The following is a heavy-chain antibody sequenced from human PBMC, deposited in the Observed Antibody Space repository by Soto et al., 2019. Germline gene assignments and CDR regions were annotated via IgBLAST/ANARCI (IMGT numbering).Heavy chain of an antibody. V-gene: IGHV1-69*13. CDR3: ARPRYNWNDGRFDY. CDR1: GGTFSSYA. J-gene: IGHJ4*02. D-gene: IGHD1-20*01. Sequence: SVKVSCKASGGTFSSYAISWVRQAPGQGLEWMGGIIPIFGTANYAQKFQGRVTITADESTSTAYMELSSLRSEDTAVYYCARPRYNWNDGRFDYWGQGTLVTAPQ. CDR2: IIPIFGTA.